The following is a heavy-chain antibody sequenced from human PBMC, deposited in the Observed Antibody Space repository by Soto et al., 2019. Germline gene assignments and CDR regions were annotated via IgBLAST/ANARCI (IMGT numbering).Heavy chain of an antibody. V-gene: IGHV2-5*02. CDR3: AHLVVAGITYSFDS. CDR1: GFSLSTSGVG. CDR2: IYWDDDK. J-gene: IGHJ4*02. Sequence: QITLKESGTTLVKPTQTLTLTCTFSGFSLSTSGVGVGWIRQPPGKALEWLTFIYWDDDKRNSPFLKSRLTITKDTSKNQVVLTMTNMDPVDTATYYCAHLVVAGITYSFDSWGQGTLVTVSS. D-gene: IGHD2-15*01.